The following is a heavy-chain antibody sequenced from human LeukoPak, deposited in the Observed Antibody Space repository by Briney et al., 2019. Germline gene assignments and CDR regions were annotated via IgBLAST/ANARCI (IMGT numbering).Heavy chain of an antibody. Sequence: ASVKVSCKASGYTFTSYGISWVRQAPGQGLEWMGWISAYNGNTNYAQKLQGRVTMTTDTSTSTAYMELRSLRSDDTAVYYCARDAHSAKTIAVADYWGQGTLVTVSS. V-gene: IGHV1-18*01. J-gene: IGHJ4*02. CDR1: GYTFTSYG. D-gene: IGHD6-19*01. CDR3: ARDAHSAKTIAVADY. CDR2: ISAYNGNT.